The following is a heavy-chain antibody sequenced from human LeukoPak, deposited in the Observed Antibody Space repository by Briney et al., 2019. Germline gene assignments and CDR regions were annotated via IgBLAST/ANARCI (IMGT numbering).Heavy chain of an antibody. CDR2: IYYSGST. J-gene: IGHJ6*02. D-gene: IGHD1-26*01. CDR1: GFTFSSYA. CDR3: ARVNGGGSHFYYYYGMDV. V-gene: IGHV4-39*07. Sequence: GSLRLSCAASGFTFSSYAMSWVRQAPGKGLEWIGSIYYSGSTYYNPSLKSRVTISVDTSKNQFSLKLSSVTAADTAVYYCARVNGGGSHFYYYYGMDVWGQGTTVTVSS.